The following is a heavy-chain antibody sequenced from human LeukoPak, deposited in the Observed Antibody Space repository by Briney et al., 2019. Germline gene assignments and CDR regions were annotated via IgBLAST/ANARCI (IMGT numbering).Heavy chain of an antibody. CDR1: GYSISSGYY. CDR3: ARHNGDYGDYWFDP. D-gene: IGHD4-17*01. V-gene: IGHV4-38-2*01. CDR2: IYHSGST. Sequence: PSETLSLTCAVSGYSISSGYYCGWIRQPPGKGLEWIGSIYHSGSTYYNPSLKSRVTISVDTSKNQFSLKLSSVTAADTAVYYCARHNGDYGDYWFDPWGQGTLVTVSS. J-gene: IGHJ5*02.